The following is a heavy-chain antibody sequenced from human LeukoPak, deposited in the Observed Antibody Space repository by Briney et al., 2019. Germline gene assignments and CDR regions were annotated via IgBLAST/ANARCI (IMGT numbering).Heavy chain of an antibody. J-gene: IGHJ5*02. Sequence: PSETLSLTCTVSGGSIVNSDYFWSWIRQGPVKGLEWIGYIHFSGSTYYNPSLRSRLTMSVDTSKNHLSLKLTSVTAADTAVYYCAGDANPIAAGTYNSLDPWGQGTLVTVSS. CDR2: IHFSGST. CDR1: GGSIVNSDYF. D-gene: IGHD6-13*01. V-gene: IGHV4-31*03. CDR3: AGDANPIAAGTYNSLDP.